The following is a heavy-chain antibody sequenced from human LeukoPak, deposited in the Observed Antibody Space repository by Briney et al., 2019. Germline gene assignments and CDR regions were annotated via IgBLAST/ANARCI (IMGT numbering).Heavy chain of an antibody. V-gene: IGHV1-46*01. CDR3: AREVWGGWFDP. Sequence: GASVKVSCKASGYTFTSYYMHWVRQAPGQGLEWMGIINPSGGSTSYAQKLQGRVTMTTDTSTSTAYMELRSLRSDDTAVYYCAREVWGGWFDPWGQGTLVTVSS. CDR2: INPSGGST. J-gene: IGHJ5*02. CDR1: GYTFTSYY. D-gene: IGHD3-16*01.